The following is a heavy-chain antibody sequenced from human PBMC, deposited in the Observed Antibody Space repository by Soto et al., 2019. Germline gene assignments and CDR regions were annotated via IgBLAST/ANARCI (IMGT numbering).Heavy chain of an antibody. CDR1: GFTFSSYA. Sequence: GGSLRLSCAASGFTFSSYAMSWVRQAPGKGLKWVSAISGSGGSTYYADSVKGRFTISRDNSKNTLYLQMNSLRAEDTAVYYCAKALWFGPRRDYYYYGMDVWGQGTTVTVSS. D-gene: IGHD3-10*01. CDR2: ISGSGGST. J-gene: IGHJ6*02. V-gene: IGHV3-23*01. CDR3: AKALWFGPRRDYYYYGMDV.